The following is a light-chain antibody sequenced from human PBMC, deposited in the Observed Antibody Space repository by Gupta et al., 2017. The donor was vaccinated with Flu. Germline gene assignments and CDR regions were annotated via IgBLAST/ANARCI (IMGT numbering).Light chain of an antibody. CDR3: QKYNSAPQT. CDR1: QSISIY. J-gene: IGKJ1*01. V-gene: IGKV1-27*01. CDR2: GAS. Sequence: PSSLSASVGDRVTITCRASQSISIYLAWYQQKPGKIPTLLIYGASTLQSGVPSRFSGSGSETDFTLTISSLQPDDVATYYCQKYNSAPQTFGQGTKVEIK.